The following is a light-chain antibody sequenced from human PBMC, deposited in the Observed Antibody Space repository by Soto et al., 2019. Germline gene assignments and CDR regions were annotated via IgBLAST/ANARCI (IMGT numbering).Light chain of an antibody. Sequence: DIQMTQSPSSLSASVGDRVTITCRASQSIGIYLPWYQQKPGKAPKLLMYGASNWQTGVPSRFSGSGSGTEFALSIIGLQPEDFATYYCQQSNSSPITFGQGTRLDIK. CDR3: QQSNSSPIT. V-gene: IGKV1-39*01. J-gene: IGKJ5*01. CDR2: GAS. CDR1: QSIGIY.